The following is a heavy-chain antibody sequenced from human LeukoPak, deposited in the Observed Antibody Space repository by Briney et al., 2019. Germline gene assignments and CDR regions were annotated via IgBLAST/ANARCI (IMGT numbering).Heavy chain of an antibody. CDR2: ITSSSSFI. CDR3: ARVVGISAAGDY. J-gene: IGHJ4*02. V-gene: IGHV3-21*03. D-gene: IGHD6-13*01. Sequence: PGGSLRLSCVGSGFTFSSYTLSWVRQAPGKGLEWVSPITSSSSFIYYADSVKGRFTISRDNAKNSLFLQMNSLRADDTAVYFCARVVGISAAGDYWGQGTLVTVSS. CDR1: GFTFSSYT.